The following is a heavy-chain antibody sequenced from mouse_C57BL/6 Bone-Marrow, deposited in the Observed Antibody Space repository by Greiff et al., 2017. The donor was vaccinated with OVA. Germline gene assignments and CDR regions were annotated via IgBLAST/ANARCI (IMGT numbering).Heavy chain of an antibody. V-gene: IGHV1-39*01. Sequence: VQLQQSGPELVKPGASVKISCKASGYSFTDYNMNWVKQSNGKSLEWIGVINPNYGTTSYNQKFKGKATLTVDQSSRTAYMKLNSLTSEDSAVYYSARAGDSNYGCAMDYWGQGTSVTVSA. CDR3: ARAGDSNYGCAMDY. CDR1: GYSFTDYN. CDR2: INPNYGTT. D-gene: IGHD2-5*01. J-gene: IGHJ4*01.